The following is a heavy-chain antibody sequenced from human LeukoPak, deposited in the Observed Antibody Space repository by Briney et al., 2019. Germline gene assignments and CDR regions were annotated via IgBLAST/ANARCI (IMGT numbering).Heavy chain of an antibody. CDR3: ARQYSSSSEELFDY. CDR1: GGSFSGYY. V-gene: IGHV4-34*01. J-gene: IGHJ4*02. D-gene: IGHD6-6*01. CDR2: INHSGST. Sequence: SETLSLTCAVYGGSFSGYYWSWIRQPPGKGLEWIGEINHSGSTNYNPSLKSRVTISVDTSKNQFSLKLSSVTAADTAVYYCARQYSSSSEELFDYWGQGTLVTVSS.